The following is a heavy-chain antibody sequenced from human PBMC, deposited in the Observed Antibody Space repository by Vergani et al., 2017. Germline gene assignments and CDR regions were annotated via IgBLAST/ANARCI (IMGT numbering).Heavy chain of an antibody. CDR1: GFTFSSYS. CDR3: AKALGTLAGY. V-gene: IGHV3-30*18. D-gene: IGHD1-1*01. CDR2: ISYDGSNK. J-gene: IGHJ4*02. Sequence: QVQLVESGGGVVQPGRSLRLSCAASGFTFSSYSMHWVRQAPGKGLEWVAVISYDGSNKYYADSVKGRFTISRDNSKNTLYLQMNSLRAEDTAVYYCAKALGTLAGYWGQGTLVTVSS.